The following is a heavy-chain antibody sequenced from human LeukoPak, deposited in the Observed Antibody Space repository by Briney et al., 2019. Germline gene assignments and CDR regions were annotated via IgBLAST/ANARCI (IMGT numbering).Heavy chain of an antibody. CDR3: ARWKAGMTTVVTLSFDY. CDR1: GGTFSSYA. V-gene: IGHV1-2*02. J-gene: IGHJ4*02. D-gene: IGHD4-23*01. Sequence: ASVKVSCKASGGTFSSYAISWVRQAPGQGLEWMGWINPNSGGTNYAQKFQGRVTMTRDTSISTAYMELSRLRPDDTAVYYCARWKAGMTTVVTLSFDYWGQGTLVTVSS. CDR2: INPNSGGT.